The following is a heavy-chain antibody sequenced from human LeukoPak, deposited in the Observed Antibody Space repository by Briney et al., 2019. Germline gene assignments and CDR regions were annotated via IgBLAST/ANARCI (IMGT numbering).Heavy chain of an antibody. Sequence: ASVKASCKASGYAFTGYYMHWVRQAPGQGLEWMGWINPNSGGTNYAQKFQGRVTMTRDTSISTAYMELSRLRSDDTAVYYCARTVKGKDGQWLVLVYWGQGTLVTVSS. J-gene: IGHJ4*02. V-gene: IGHV1-2*02. CDR3: ARTVKGKDGQWLVLVY. CDR2: INPNSGGT. D-gene: IGHD6-19*01. CDR1: GYAFTGYY.